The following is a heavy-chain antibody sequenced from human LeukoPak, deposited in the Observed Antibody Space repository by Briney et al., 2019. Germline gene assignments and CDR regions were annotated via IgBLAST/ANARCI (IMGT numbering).Heavy chain of an antibody. CDR2: ISGSGGNT. CDR1: GFTFSSYA. Sequence: GGSLRLSCAASGFTFSSYAMSWVRQAPGKGLEWVSGISGSGGNTNYVDSVKGRFTISRDNSKNTLYLQMNSLRAEDTAVYFCAKESGSYYYDTSGYYPFDFWGQGTLVTVSS. V-gene: IGHV3-23*01. CDR3: AKESGSYYYDTSGYYPFDF. J-gene: IGHJ4*02. D-gene: IGHD3-22*01.